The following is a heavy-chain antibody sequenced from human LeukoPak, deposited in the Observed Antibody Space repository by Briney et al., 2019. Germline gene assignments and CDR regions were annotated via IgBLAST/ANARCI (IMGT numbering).Heavy chain of an antibody. Sequence: ASVTVSCKASGYTFSDYYMHWVRQAPGQGLEWMGWINPDSGGTNYAEKFQGRVTMTRDTSITTAYMELSSLRSDDTAMYYCATLRRSGWYIGDWGQGTLLTASS. CDR1: GYTFSDYY. D-gene: IGHD6-19*01. CDR2: INPDSGGT. CDR3: ATLRRSGWYIGD. J-gene: IGHJ4*02. V-gene: IGHV1-2*02.